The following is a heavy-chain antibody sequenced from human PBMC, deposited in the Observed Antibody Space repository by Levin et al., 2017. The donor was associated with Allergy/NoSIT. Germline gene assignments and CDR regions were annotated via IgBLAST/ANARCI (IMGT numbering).Heavy chain of an antibody. CDR1: GFTFSTYS. J-gene: IGHJ4*02. CDR3: SRDHHRSGWYSPSDH. CDR2: VSNDGINK. V-gene: IGHV3-30-3*01. D-gene: IGHD6-19*01. Sequence: GGFLRLSCEVSGFTFSTYSMHWVRQAPGKGLEWVAVVSNDGINKYYADSVKGRFTISRDNSKNTLYLQMNSLRPEDTAVYYCSRDHHRSGWYSPSDHWGQGTLVTVSS.